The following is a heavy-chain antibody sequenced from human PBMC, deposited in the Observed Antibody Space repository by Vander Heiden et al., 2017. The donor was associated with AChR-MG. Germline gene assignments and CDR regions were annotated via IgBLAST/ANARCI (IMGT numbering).Heavy chain of an antibody. CDR2: IYPADSDI. D-gene: IGHD3-3*01. V-gene: IGHV5-51*01. CDR1: GYSFTTYC. CDR3: ARCAITIYGVVMEDWFDS. Sequence: EVHLVQSGAEVKKPGESLKISCKTSGYSFTTYCVAWVRQMPGKGREWMGIIYPADSDIRYSPSFQGQVTISADKSISTAYLQWSSLQVSDTAMYYCARCAITIYGVVMEDWFDSWGQGTLVTVSS. J-gene: IGHJ5*01.